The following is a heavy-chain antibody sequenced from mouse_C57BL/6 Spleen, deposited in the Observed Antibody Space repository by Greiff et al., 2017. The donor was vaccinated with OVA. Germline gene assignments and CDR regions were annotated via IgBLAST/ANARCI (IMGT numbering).Heavy chain of an antibody. V-gene: IGHV1-82*01. D-gene: IGHD1-1*01. Sequence: VQLQQSGPELVKPGASVKISCKASGYAFSSSWMNWVKQRPGKGLEWIGRIYPGDGATNYNGKFKGKATLTADKSSSTAYMQLSSLTSEDSAVYFCARWYYGSSYYFDYWGQGTTLTVSS. CDR3: ARWYYGSSYYFDY. CDR2: IYPGDGAT. J-gene: IGHJ2*01. CDR1: GYAFSSSW.